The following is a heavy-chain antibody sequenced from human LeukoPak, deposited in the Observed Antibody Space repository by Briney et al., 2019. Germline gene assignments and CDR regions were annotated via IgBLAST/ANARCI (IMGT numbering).Heavy chain of an antibody. D-gene: IGHD1-1*01. CDR3: AKVEGASKASVY. CDR2: ISGSGGST. Sequence: GGSMRLSCAAAGFTFSNYAMTWVRQAPGRGLEWVSSISGSGGSTYYADSVKGRFTISRDNSKNTLYLQMYSLRAEDTAVYYCAKVEGASKASVYWGQGALVTVSS. CDR1: GFTFSNYA. J-gene: IGHJ4*02. V-gene: IGHV3-23*01.